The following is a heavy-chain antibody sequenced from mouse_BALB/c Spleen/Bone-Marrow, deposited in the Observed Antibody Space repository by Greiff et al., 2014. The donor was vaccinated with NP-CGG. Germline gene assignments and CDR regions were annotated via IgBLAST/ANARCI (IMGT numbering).Heavy chain of an antibody. CDR1: GYTFTSYY. D-gene: IGHD1-1*01. CDR2: INPSNGGT. V-gene: IGHV1S81*02. CDR3: TRDHYYYGSSYWYFDV. Sequence: VQLQQSGAELVKPGASVKLTCKASGYTFTSYYMYWVKQGPGQGLEWIGGINPSNGGTNFNEKFKSKATLTVDKSSSTAYRQLSSLTSEDSAVYYCTRDHYYYGSSYWYFDVWGAGTTVTVSS. J-gene: IGHJ1*01.